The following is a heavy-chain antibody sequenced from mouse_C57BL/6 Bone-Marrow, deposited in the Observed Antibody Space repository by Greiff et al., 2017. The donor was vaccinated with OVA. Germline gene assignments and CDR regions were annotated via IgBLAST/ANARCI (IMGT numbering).Heavy chain of an antibody. CDR1: GYTFTSYW. J-gene: IGHJ2*01. D-gene: IGHD1-1*01. CDR2: INPSNGGT. V-gene: IGHV1-53*01. Sequence: VQLQQPGTELVKPGASVKLSCKASGYTFTSYWMHWVKQRPGQGLEWIGNINPSNGGTNYNEKFKSKATLTVDKSSSTAYMQLSILPSEDSAVYYCAIAPFYYYGSSYGYWGQGTTLTVSS. CDR3: AIAPFYYYGSSYGY.